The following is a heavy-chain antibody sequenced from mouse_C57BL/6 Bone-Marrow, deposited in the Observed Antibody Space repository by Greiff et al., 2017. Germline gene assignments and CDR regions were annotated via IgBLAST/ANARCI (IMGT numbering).Heavy chain of an antibody. J-gene: IGHJ1*03. CDR2: IYPRSGNT. D-gene: IGHD1-1*01. CDR1: GYTFTSYG. V-gene: IGHV1-81*01. CDR3: ARYYYSPYWCFDV. Sequence: QVQLQQSGAELARPGASVKLSCKASGYTFTSYGISWVKQRTGQGLEWIGEIYPRSGNTYYNEKFKGKATLTADKSSSTAYVELRSLTSEDSAVYFCARYYYSPYWCFDVWGTGTTVTVSS.